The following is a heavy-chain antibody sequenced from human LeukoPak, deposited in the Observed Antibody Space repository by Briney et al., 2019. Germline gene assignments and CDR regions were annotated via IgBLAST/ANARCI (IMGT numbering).Heavy chain of an antibody. J-gene: IGHJ4*02. V-gene: IGHV3-23*01. D-gene: IGHD3-22*01. CDR1: GFTFSNHA. CDR3: ARDRDSSGPFDY. Sequence: PGGSLRLSCAASGFTFSNHAISWVRQAPGEGLEWVSAISGSGGTTYYADSVKGRFTISRDSSKNTLYLQMNSLRAEDTAVYYCARDRDSSGPFDYWGQGTLVTVSS. CDR2: ISGSGGTT.